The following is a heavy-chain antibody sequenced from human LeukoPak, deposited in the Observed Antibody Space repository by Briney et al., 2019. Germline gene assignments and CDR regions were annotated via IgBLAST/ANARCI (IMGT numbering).Heavy chain of an antibody. CDR2: IKQDGSEK. CDR3: AKGQYSSSWSHFDY. V-gene: IGHV3-7*03. Sequence: GGSLRLSCAASGFTFSSYWMSWVRQAPGKGLEWVANIKQDGSEKYYVDSVKGRFTISRDNAKNSLYLQMNSLRAEDTALYYCAKGQYSSSWSHFDYWGQGTLVTVSS. J-gene: IGHJ4*02. CDR1: GFTFSSYW. D-gene: IGHD6-13*01.